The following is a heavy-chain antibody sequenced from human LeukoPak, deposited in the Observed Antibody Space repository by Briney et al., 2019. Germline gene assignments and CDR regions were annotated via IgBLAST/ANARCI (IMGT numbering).Heavy chain of an antibody. CDR2: ISGSGGST. J-gene: IGHJ4*02. D-gene: IGHD3-3*01. Sequence: GGSLRLSCAASGFTFSSYAMGWVRQAPGKGLEWVSAISGSGGSTYYADSVEGRFTISRDNSKNTLYLQMNSLRAEDTAVYYCAKDRAFDFWSGYYIGLVYWGQGTLVTVSS. CDR1: GFTFSSYA. V-gene: IGHV3-23*01. CDR3: AKDRAFDFWSGYYIGLVY.